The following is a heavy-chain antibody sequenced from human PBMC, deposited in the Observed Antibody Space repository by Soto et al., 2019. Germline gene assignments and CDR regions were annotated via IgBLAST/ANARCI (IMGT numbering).Heavy chain of an antibody. CDR3: ARGLGISKYYFDY. D-gene: IGHD6-13*01. J-gene: IGHJ4*02. V-gene: IGHV4-59*01. CDR2: IYYSGST. CDR1: GSSISSYY. Sequence: PSETLSLTCTVSGSSISSYYWSWIRQPPGKGLEWIGYIYYSGSTNYNPSLKSRVTISVDTSKNQFSLKLSSVTAADTAVYYCARGLGISKYYFDYWGQGTLVTVSS.